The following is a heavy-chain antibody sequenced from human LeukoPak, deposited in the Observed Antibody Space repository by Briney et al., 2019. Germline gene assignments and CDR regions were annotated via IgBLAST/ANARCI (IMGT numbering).Heavy chain of an antibody. D-gene: IGHD3-10*01. J-gene: IGHJ4*02. V-gene: IGHV4-61*02. CDR1: RGSISSGSYY. CDR2: IYTSGST. CDR3: ARLRGSGSAYYFDY. Sequence: PSQTLSLTRTVSRGSISSGSYYWSWIRQPAGKGLEWIGRIYTSGSTNYNPSLKSRVTISVDTSKNQFSLKLSSVTAADTAVYYCARLRGSGSAYYFDYWGQGTLVTVSS.